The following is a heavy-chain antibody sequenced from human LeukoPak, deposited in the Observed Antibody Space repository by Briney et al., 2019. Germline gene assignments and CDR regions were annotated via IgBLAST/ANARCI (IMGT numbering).Heavy chain of an antibody. CDR1: GGSFSGYY. CDR3: ARGRNDYVWGSPRIGSYFDY. Sequence: PSETLSLTCAVYGGSFSGYYWSWIRQPPGKGLEWIGEINHSGSTNYNPSLKSRVTMSVDTSKNQFSLKLSSVTAADTAVYYCARGRNDYVWGSPRIGSYFDYWGQGTLVTVSS. J-gene: IGHJ4*02. D-gene: IGHD3-16*01. CDR2: INHSGST. V-gene: IGHV4-34*01.